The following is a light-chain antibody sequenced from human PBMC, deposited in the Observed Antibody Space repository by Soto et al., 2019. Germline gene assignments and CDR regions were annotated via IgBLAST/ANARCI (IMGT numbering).Light chain of an antibody. V-gene: IGLV2-14*01. CDR1: SSDVGGYNY. Sequence: QSALTQPASVCGSPGQSITISCTGTSSDVGGYNYVSWYQQHPGKAPKLMIYEVTNRPSGISDRFSASKSGNTASLTISGLQAEDEADYYCNSYTTSSTLVFGGGTKLTVL. J-gene: IGLJ2*01. CDR2: EVT. CDR3: NSYTTSSTLV.